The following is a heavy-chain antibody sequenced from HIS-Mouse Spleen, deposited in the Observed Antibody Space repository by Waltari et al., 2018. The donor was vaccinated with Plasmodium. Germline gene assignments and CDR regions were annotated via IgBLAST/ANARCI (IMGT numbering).Heavy chain of an antibody. Sequence: EVQLLESGGRWVQTGGPLRLSCAASGLILGTYARTWVRQATGKGVEWVSAISGSGGSTYYADSVKGRFTISRDNSKNTLYLQMNSLRAEDTAVYYCAKSSKGTGDLWDYWGQGTLVTVSS. CDR3: AKSSKGTGDLWDY. CDR1: GLILGTYA. V-gene: IGHV3-23*01. D-gene: IGHD7-27*01. J-gene: IGHJ4*02. CDR2: ISGSGGST.